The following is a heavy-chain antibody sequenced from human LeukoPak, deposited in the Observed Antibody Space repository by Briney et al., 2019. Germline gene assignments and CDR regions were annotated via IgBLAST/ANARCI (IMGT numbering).Heavy chain of an antibody. CDR1: GFTFSSYA. CDR3: AKMYPDSSGWYYFDY. Sequence: GGSLRLSCAASGFTFSSYAMSWVRQAPGKGLEWVSAISGSGGSTYYADSVKGRFTISRGNSKNTLYLQMNSLRAEDTAVYYCAKMYPDSSGWYYFDYWGQGTLVTVSS. J-gene: IGHJ4*02. V-gene: IGHV3-23*01. CDR2: ISGSGGST. D-gene: IGHD6-19*01.